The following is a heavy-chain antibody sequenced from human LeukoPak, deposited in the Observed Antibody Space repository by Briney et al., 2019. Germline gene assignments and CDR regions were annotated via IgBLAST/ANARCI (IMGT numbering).Heavy chain of an antibody. Sequence: PGRSVSLSYAASVFTFRSYAMSWVTQAPTKALECVSDISGSGGSTYYADSVKGRYTISRDNTKNTLYLLMNSLRAEDTAVYYCAKVSLVVAATPAWFDPWGQGTLVTVSS. CDR1: VFTFRSYA. D-gene: IGHD2-15*01. V-gene: IGHV3-23*01. CDR2: ISGSGGST. J-gene: IGHJ5*02. CDR3: AKVSLVVAATPAWFDP.